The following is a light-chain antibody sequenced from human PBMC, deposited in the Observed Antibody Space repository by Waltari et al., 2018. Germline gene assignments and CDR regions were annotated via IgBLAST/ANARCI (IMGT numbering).Light chain of an antibody. CDR3: QQYGSSPLT. V-gene: IGKV3-20*01. J-gene: IGKJ4*01. CDR2: GAS. CDR1: QSIHTGY. Sequence: DIVLTQSPGTLSLSPGETAPLSCRASQSIHTGYLAWHQQRPGQAPRLLILGASSRATGIPDRFSASGSGTDFTLTISRLEPEDFAVYYCQQYGSSPLTFGGGTKVEVK.